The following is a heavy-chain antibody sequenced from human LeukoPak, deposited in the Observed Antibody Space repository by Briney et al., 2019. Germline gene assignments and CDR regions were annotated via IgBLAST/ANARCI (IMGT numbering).Heavy chain of an antibody. J-gene: IGHJ3*02. CDR2: IYTSGST. Sequence: SETLSLTCTVSGGSISSYYWSWIRQPAGKGLEWIGRIYTSGSTNYNPSLKSRVTMSVDTSKNQFSLRLSSVTAADTAVYYCARGHYGSGSYHGPDAFDIWGQGTMVTVSS. D-gene: IGHD3-10*01. V-gene: IGHV4-4*07. CDR1: GGSISSYY. CDR3: ARGHYGSGSYHGPDAFDI.